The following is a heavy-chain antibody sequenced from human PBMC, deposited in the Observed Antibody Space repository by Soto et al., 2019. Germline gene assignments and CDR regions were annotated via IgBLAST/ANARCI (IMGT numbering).Heavy chain of an antibody. D-gene: IGHD3-22*01. Sequence: NPSETLSLTCAVYGGSFSGYYWSWIRQPPGKGLEWIGEINHSGSTNYNPSLKSRVTISVDTSKNQFSLKLSSVTAADTAVYYCARRSYSMIARPNWLDPWGQGNLVTVSS. J-gene: IGHJ5*02. V-gene: IGHV4-34*01. CDR3: ARRSYSMIARPNWLDP. CDR1: GGSFSGYY. CDR2: INHSGST.